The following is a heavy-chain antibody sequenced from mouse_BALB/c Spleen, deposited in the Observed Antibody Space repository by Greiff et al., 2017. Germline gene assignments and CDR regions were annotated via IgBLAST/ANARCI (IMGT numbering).Heavy chain of an antibody. CDR3: AGGTTVVATEYYYAMDY. J-gene: IGHJ4*01. CDR1: GYTFTDYY. CDR2: IYPGSGNT. Sequence: VQLQQSGAELARPGASVKLSCKASGYTFTDYYINWVKQRTGQGLEWIGEIYPGSGNTYYNEKFKGKATLTADKSSSTAYMQLSSLTSEDSAVYFCAGGTTVVATEYYYAMDYWGQGTSVTVSS. D-gene: IGHD1-1*01. V-gene: IGHV1-77*01.